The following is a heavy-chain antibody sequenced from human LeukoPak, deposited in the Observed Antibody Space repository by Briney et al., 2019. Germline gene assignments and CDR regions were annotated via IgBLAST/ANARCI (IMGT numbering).Heavy chain of an antibody. D-gene: IGHD1-26*01. CDR3: ARYGEVGATADY. CDR1: GYTFTGYY. J-gene: IGHJ4*02. CDR2: INPNSGGT. Sequence: ASVKVSCKASGYTFTGYYMHWVRQAPGQGLEWMGRINPNSGGTYYAQKFQGRVTMTRDMSISTAYMELSSLKSDDTAVYYCARYGEVGATADYWGQGTLVTVSS. V-gene: IGHV1-2*06.